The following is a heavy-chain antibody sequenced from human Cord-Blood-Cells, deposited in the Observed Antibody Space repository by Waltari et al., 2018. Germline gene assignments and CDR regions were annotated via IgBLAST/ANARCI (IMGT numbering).Heavy chain of an antibody. V-gene: IGHV4-39*01. CDR2: IYYSGST. J-gene: IGHJ4*02. CDR1: GGSISSSSYY. D-gene: IGHD6-13*01. CDR3: ARHAGQQLDY. Sequence: QLQLQESGPGLVKPSETLSLTCTVSGGSISSSSYYLGWIRQPPGKGLEWIGSIYYSGSTYYNPSLKSRVTISVDTSKNQFSLKLSSVTAADTAVYYCARHAGQQLDYWGQGTLVTVSS.